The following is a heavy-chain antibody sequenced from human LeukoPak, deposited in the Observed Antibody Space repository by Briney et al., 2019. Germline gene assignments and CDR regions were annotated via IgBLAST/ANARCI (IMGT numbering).Heavy chain of an antibody. CDR2: IWYDRSNK. J-gene: IGHJ4*02. D-gene: IGHD6-19*01. Sequence: GGSLRLSCAASGFTFSSYGMHWVRQAPGKGLEWVAVIWYDRSNKYYADSVKGRFTISRDNSKNTLYLQMNSLRAEDTAVYYCAKDFYRLAYSSGWYFDYWGQGTLVTVSS. V-gene: IGHV3-33*06. CDR1: GFTFSSYG. CDR3: AKDFYRLAYSSGWYFDY.